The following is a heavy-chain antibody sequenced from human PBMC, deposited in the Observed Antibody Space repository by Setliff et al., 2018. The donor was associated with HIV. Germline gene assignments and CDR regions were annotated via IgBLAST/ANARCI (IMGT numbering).Heavy chain of an antibody. CDR3: ASSHTGYSSSSGAFDI. CDR2: IYYSGST. J-gene: IGHJ3*02. V-gene: IGHV4-31*03. D-gene: IGHD6-6*01. Sequence: SLTCTVSCGSISSGAYYWSWIRQHPGKGLEWIGYIYYSGSTYYNPSLKSRVTISVETSKNQVSLKLSSVTAADTAVYYCASSHTGYSSSSGAFDIWGQGTMVTVSS. CDR1: CGSISSGAYY.